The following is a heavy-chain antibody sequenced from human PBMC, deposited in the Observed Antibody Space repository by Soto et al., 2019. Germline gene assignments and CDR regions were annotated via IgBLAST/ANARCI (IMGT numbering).Heavy chain of an antibody. CDR1: GYSISSGYY. CDR2: IHHSGST. Sequence: PSETMSLTCSVSGYSISSGYYWGWIRQAPGKGLEWIGNIHHSGSTYYNPSRESPLTISIDTSKNQFSLRLTSVTAADTAIYYCARDISASDGDYWGQGTLVTVSS. V-gene: IGHV4-38-2*02. D-gene: IGHD2-21*01. J-gene: IGHJ4*02. CDR3: ARDISASDGDY.